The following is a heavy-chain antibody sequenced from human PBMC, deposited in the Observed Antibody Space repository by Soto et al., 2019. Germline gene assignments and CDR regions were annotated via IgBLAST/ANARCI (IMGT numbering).Heavy chain of an antibody. D-gene: IGHD3-10*01. Sequence: EVQLVESGGGLVQPGRSLRLSCAASGFTFDDYAMHWVRQAPGKGLEWVSGISWNSGSIGYADSVKGRFTISRDNAKNYLYLQMNSLRAEDTALYYCAKDGETMAYYYYMDVWGKGTTVTVSS. CDR3: AKDGETMAYYYYMDV. CDR2: ISWNSGSI. CDR1: GFTFDDYA. J-gene: IGHJ6*03. V-gene: IGHV3-9*01.